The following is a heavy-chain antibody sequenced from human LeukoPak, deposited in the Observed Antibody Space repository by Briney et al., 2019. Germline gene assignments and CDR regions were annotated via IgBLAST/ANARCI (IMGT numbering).Heavy chain of an antibody. V-gene: IGHV3-7*01. CDR1: GFIITSYW. CDR2: IKQDGSEK. J-gene: IGHJ5*02. D-gene: IGHD3-16*01. CDR3: ASHSYGYNH. Sequence: GGSLRLSWAASGFIITSYWMSWVRQTPGKGLEWVANIKQDGSEKNYVDSVKGRFTIFRDNARNSLYLQMNSLRAEDTAVYYCASHSYGYNHWGQGTLVIVSS.